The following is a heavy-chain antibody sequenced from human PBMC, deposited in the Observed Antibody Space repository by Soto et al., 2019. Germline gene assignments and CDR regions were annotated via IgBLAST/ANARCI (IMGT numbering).Heavy chain of an antibody. V-gene: IGHV4-39*01. CDR1: GGSISISSYY. Sequence: PSETLSLTCTVSGGSISISSYYWCWIRHPPGKGLEWIGSIYYSGSTYYNPSLKSRVTISVDTSKNQFSLKLSSVTAADTAVYYCARRGSGSYSDYWGQGTLVTVSS. J-gene: IGHJ4*02. CDR3: ARRGSGSYSDY. CDR2: IYYSGST. D-gene: IGHD3-10*01.